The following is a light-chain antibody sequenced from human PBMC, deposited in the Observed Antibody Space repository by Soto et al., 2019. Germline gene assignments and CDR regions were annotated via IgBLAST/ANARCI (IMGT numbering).Light chain of an antibody. CDR3: QQYASFWT. V-gene: IGKV1-5*03. CDR1: QSISNS. CDR2: KAS. Sequence: DIQMTQSPSTLSASVGDRVTITCRATQSISNSLAWYQQKPGKAPKLLIYKASSLESGDPSRFSGSGSGTEFTLTITSLQPDDFATYYCQQYASFWTFGQGTKVEIK. J-gene: IGKJ1*01.